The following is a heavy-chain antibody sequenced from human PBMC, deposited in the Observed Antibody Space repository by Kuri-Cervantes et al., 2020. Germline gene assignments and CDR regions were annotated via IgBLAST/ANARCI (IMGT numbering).Heavy chain of an antibody. CDR2: ISAYNGNT. V-gene: IGHV1-18*01. J-gene: IGHJ6*02. Sequence: ASVKVSCKASGYTLTSYGISWVRQAPGQGLEWMGWISAYNGNTNYAQKLQGRVTMTTDTSTSTAYMELRSLRSDDTAVYYCARDLSGVETYYDFLGYYYGMDVWGQGTTVTVSS. D-gene: IGHD3-3*01. CDR3: ARDLSGVETYYDFLGYYYGMDV. CDR1: GYTLTSYG.